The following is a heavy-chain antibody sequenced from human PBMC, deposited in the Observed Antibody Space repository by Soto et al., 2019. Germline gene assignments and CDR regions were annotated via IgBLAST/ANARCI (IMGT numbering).Heavy chain of an antibody. CDR1: GYTLTAYG. V-gene: IGHV1-18*01. CDR2: IGTYNGNT. Sequence: QVQLVQSGAEVKKPGASVKVSCKASGYTLTAYGISWVRQAPGRGLEWMGWIGTYNGNTNYAQKVQGRVTMTTDTSTSTAHMELRSLRADDTAVYYCGKNKYESSGGFDSWGQGTLVTVSS. CDR3: GKNKYESSGGFDS. D-gene: IGHD3-22*01. J-gene: IGHJ4*02.